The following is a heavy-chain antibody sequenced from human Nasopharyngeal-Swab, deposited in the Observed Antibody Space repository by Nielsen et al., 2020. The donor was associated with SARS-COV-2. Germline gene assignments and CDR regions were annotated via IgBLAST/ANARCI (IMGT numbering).Heavy chain of an antibody. V-gene: IGHV3-21*01. D-gene: IGHD3-10*01. Sequence: GESLKISCAASGFTFSSYSMNWVRQAPGKGPEWVSSISSGSSYIYYADSVKGRFTISRDNAKNSLYLQMNSLRAEDTAVYYCARDPMLYYYGSGSYSDYYYYYGMDVWGHGTTVTVSS. CDR2: ISSGSSYI. J-gene: IGHJ6*02. CDR1: GFTFSSYS. CDR3: ARDPMLYYYGSGSYSDYYYYYGMDV.